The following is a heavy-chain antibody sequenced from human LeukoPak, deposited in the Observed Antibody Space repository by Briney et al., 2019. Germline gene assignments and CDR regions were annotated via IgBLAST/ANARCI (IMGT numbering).Heavy chain of an antibody. J-gene: IGHJ4*02. CDR2: ISGSGGST. V-gene: IGHV3-23*01. D-gene: IGHD3-22*01. CDR3: ANLPNYYDSSGYYY. Sequence: GGSLRLSCAASGFTCSGYAMSWVRQAPGKGLEWVSAISGSGGSTYYADSVKGRFTISRDNSKNTLYLQMNSLRAEDTAVYYCANLPNYYDSSGYYYVGQGTLVTVSS. CDR1: GFTCSGYA.